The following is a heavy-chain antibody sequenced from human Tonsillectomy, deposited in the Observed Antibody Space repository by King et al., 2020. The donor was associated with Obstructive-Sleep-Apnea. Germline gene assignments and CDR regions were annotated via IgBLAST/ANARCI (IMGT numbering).Heavy chain of an antibody. CDR3: ATSKGYCTSTSCYAPFDY. Sequence: QLVQSGAEVIKPGESLKISCKGSGYSFTSYWIGWVRQMPGKGLEWMGIIYPGDSDTRYSPSFQSQVTISADKSISTAYLQWSSLKASDTAMYYCATSKGYCTSTSCYAPFDYWGQGTLVTVSS. CDR2: IYPGDSDT. D-gene: IGHD2-2*01. J-gene: IGHJ4*02. CDR1: GYSFTSYW. V-gene: IGHV5-51*01.